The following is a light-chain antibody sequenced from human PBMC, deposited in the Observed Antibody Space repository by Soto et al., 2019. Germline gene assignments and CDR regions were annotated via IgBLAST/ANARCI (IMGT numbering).Light chain of an antibody. V-gene: IGKV3D-15*01. Sequence: EIVMTQSPATLSVSPGDRATLPCRASQSVSSNLGWYPQKPGQAPRILIYGASTRATGIPARFSGSGAGTDCTRTISRLEPEDVEVDYCQQYGSSLITFGQGTRLEIK. J-gene: IGKJ5*01. CDR1: QSVSSN. CDR3: QQYGSSLIT. CDR2: GAS.